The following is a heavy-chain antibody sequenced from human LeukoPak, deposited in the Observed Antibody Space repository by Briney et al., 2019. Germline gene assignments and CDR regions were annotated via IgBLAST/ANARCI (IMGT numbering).Heavy chain of an antibody. D-gene: IGHD3-10*01. Sequence: SDTVTLLCTVSGYPLRNCYHWAWFRQPPGKGLERIGNIFYSWSILYSPCVRRRVTLSLDTPRHQFSLKLKPVTAADTAVYYCAKSNGYGLVDIWGQGTMVTVSS. CDR2: IFYSWSI. CDR3: AKSNGYGLVDI. CDR1: GYPLRNCYH. J-gene: IGHJ3*02. V-gene: IGHV4-38-2*02.